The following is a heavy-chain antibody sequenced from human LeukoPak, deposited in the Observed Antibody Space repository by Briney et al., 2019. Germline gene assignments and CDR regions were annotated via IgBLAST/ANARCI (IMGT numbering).Heavy chain of an antibody. Sequence: SETLSLTCAVYGGSFSGYYWSWTRQPPGKGLEWIGEINHSGSTNYNPSLKSRVTISVDTSKNQFSLKLSSVTAADTAVYYCASRDYGGNPLSGYWGQGTLVTVSS. D-gene: IGHD4-23*01. CDR1: GGSFSGYY. CDR2: INHSGST. J-gene: IGHJ4*02. V-gene: IGHV4-34*01. CDR3: ASRDYGGNPLSGY.